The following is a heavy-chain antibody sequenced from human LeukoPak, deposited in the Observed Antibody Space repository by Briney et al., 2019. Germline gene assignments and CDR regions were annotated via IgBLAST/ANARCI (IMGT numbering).Heavy chain of an antibody. CDR3: AGSTPYYFDY. D-gene: IGHD6-6*01. CDR1: GGSISSGDYY. J-gene: IGHJ4*02. Sequence: SETLSLTCTVSGGSISSGDYYRSWIRQPPGKGLEWIGYIYYSGSTYYNPSLKSRVTISVDTSKNQFSLKLSSVTAADTAVYYCAGSTPYYFDYWGQGTLVTVSS. V-gene: IGHV4-30-4*08. CDR2: IYYSGST.